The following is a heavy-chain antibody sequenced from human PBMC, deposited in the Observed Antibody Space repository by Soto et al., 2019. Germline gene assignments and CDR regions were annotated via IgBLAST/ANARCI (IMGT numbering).Heavy chain of an antibody. CDR3: ARSQGSSTSLEIDYYYYYGMDV. Sequence: QVQPGQYGAEVKKPGSSVTVSCKASGGTFSRYAISWVRQAPVQGLEWMGGILPISGTANYAHKFQGRVTINADDSTSTAYMELSSLRSEDTAVYYCARSQGSSTSLEIDYYYYYGMDVWGQGTTVTVSS. CDR2: ILPISGTA. D-gene: IGHD2-2*01. J-gene: IGHJ6*02. V-gene: IGHV1-69*01. CDR1: GGTFSRYA.